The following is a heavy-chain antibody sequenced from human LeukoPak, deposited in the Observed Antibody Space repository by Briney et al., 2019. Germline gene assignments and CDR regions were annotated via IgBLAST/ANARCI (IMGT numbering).Heavy chain of an antibody. Sequence: GSSVKVSCKASGGTFSSYAISWVRQAPGQGLEWMGRIIPILGIANYAQKFQGRVTITRNTSISTAYMELSSLRSEDTAVYYCARGPGRFGVVTARKGGYFDYWGQGTLVTVSS. D-gene: IGHD3-3*01. V-gene: IGHV1-69*04. CDR1: GGTFSSYA. CDR3: ARGPGRFGVVTARKGGYFDY. CDR2: IIPILGIA. J-gene: IGHJ4*02.